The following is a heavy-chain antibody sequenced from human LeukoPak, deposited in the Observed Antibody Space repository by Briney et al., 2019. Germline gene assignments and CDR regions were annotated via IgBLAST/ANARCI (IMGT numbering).Heavy chain of an antibody. CDR2: IKEDGSEK. J-gene: IGHJ4*02. D-gene: IGHD4-23*01. Sequence: GGSLRLSCAASGFAFSNYWMIWVRQAPEKGLERVANIKEDGSEKYYVDSVKGRSTISRDNAKNSLFLQMNSLRAEDTAVYYCARDGYSSNSIVYGGQGTLVTVSS. CDR3: ARDGYSSNSIVY. CDR1: GFAFSNYW. V-gene: IGHV3-7*01.